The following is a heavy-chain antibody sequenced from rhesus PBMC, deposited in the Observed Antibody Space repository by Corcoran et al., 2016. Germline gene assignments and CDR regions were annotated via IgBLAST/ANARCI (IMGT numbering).Heavy chain of an antibody. J-gene: IGHJ4*01. Sequence: EVQLVQSGAEVKKPGTSVKIACKASGYTLHDYYLPWVRPAPGKGLEWMGRIDPEDGEAIHAQKFQDRVTITADTSTDTAYMELTSLRSEDTAVYYCATFIAAGGYYWGQGVLVTVSS. CDR1: GYTLHDYY. D-gene: IGHD6-25*01. CDR3: ATFIAAGGYY. V-gene: IGHV1-111*02. CDR2: IDPEDGEA.